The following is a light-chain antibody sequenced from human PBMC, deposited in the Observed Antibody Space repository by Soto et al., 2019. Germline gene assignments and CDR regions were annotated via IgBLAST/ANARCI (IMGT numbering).Light chain of an antibody. Sequence: DVHMTHTPSIFSASFGDRVILTFRASQSIGNWLAWYQQKPGKAPKLLICDASTLYSGVPSRFSGSGSGTDFTLTISGLQPEDFAAYYCQQLRSYPSTFGGGTKVDIK. CDR1: QSIGNW. J-gene: IGKJ4*01. V-gene: IGKV1-5*01. CDR2: DAS. CDR3: QQLRSYPST.